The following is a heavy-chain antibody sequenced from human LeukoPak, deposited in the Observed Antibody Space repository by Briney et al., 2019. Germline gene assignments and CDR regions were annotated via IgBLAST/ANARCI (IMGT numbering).Heavy chain of an antibody. CDR1: GVSISTSTHY. CDR3: VRQGGWGGAASLIEF. Sequence: SETLSLTCTVSGVSISTSTHYWAWIRQPPGKGLEWIASMFYRGSTYYNASLRSRVTLSVDTSMNQFSLKLSSVTASDTSTFYCVRQGGWGGAASLIEFWGQGTLVTVSS. CDR2: MFYRGST. V-gene: IGHV4-39*01. D-gene: IGHD2-15*01. J-gene: IGHJ4*02.